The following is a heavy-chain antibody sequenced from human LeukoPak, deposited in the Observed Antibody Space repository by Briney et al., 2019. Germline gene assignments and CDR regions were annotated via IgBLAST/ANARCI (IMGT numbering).Heavy chain of an antibody. Sequence: AAVKLSCKSSAYTFTSYDISWVRHAPGQGLEWMGWISAYNGNTNFAQKLQGRVTMTTDTSTSTAYMDLRSLRSDDTAVYYCARDQAATNTQVRFCLDWGQGTLVTVSS. D-gene: IGHD3-9*01. CDR2: ISAYNGNT. V-gene: IGHV1-18*01. J-gene: IGHJ4*02. CDR1: AYTFTSYD. CDR3: ARDQAATNTQVRFCLD.